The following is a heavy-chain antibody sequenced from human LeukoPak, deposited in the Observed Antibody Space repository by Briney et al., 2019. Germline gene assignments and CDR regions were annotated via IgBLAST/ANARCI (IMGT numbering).Heavy chain of an antibody. V-gene: IGHV1-46*01. J-gene: IGHJ4*02. Sequence: ASVKVSCKASGYTFTSHSMHWVRQAPGQGLEWMGIMNPSGGATTYAQMFQGRVTMTRDTSTSTVYMELSSLRSEDTAVYYCARDVGVNTPIVGADWGQGTLVTVSS. D-gene: IGHD5-18*01. CDR1: GYTFTSHS. CDR3: ARDVGVNTPIVGAD. CDR2: MNPSGGAT.